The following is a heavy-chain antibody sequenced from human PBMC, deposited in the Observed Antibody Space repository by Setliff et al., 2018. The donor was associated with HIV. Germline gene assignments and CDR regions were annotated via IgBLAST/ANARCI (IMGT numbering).Heavy chain of an antibody. D-gene: IGHD3-10*01. Sequence: SETLSLTCAVSGYAISNGYYWGWIRRPPGKGLEWIGSIFNDGRTYYNPSLKSRVTIPMDTSTNQFSLKLASVTAADMAVYFCARHFPSISLFFGDPGPFDRWGQGALVTVSS. CDR1: GYAISNGYY. V-gene: IGHV4-38-2*01. CDR2: IFNDGRT. CDR3: ARHFPSISLFFGDPGPFDR. J-gene: IGHJ4*02.